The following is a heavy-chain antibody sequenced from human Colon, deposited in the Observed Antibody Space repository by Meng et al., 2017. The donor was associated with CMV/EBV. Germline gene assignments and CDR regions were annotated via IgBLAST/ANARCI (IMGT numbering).Heavy chain of an antibody. CDR2: IYTSGRT. V-gene: IGHV4-61*02. D-gene: IGHD6-19*01. Sequence: QVPLHGSGPGLVKPSQTLSLTCSVSGGSITSGTHYWNWIRQPAGKGLEWIGRIYTSGRTNYNPSLKSRVTISRDTSKNQFSLKLNSVTAADTAVYYCARDDDSGWYFDHWGLGSLVTVSS. CDR3: ARDDDSGWYFDH. J-gene: IGHJ4*02. CDR1: GGSITSGTHY.